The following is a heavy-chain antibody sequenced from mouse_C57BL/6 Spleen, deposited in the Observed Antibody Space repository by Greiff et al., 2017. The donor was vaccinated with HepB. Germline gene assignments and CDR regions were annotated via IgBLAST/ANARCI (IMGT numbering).Heavy chain of an antibody. CDR2: INYDGSST. V-gene: IGHV5-16*01. CDR3: ARMPFYDGRYFDV. D-gene: IGHD2-3*01. Sequence: EVKLVESEGGLVQPGSSMKLSCTASGFTFSDYYMAWVRQVPEKGLEWVANINYDGSSTYYLDSLKSRFIISRDNAKNILYLQMSSLKSEDTATYYCARMPFYDGRYFDVWGTGTTVTVSS. J-gene: IGHJ1*03. CDR1: GFTFSDYY.